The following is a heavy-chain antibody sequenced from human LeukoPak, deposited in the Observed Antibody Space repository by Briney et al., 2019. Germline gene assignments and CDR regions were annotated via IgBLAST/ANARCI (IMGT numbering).Heavy chain of an antibody. J-gene: IGHJ6*03. Sequence: PGGSLRLSCAASGFTLSSYWMSWVRQAPGKGLEWVANIKQDGSEKYYVDSVKGRFTISRDNSKNSLYLQMDSLRAEDTAVYYCASANPILLDYYYYYYMDVWGKGTTVTVSS. CDR1: GFTLSSYW. CDR2: IKQDGSEK. CDR3: ASANPILLDYYYYYYMDV. D-gene: IGHD3-3*01. V-gene: IGHV3-7*01.